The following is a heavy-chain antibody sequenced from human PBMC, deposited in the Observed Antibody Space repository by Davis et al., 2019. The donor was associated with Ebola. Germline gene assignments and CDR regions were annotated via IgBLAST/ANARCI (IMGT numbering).Heavy chain of an antibody. Sequence: SVKVSCKASGGTFSSYAISWVRQAPEQGLEWMGGIIPIFGTANYAQKFQGRVTITADKSTSTAYMELSSLRAEDTAVYYCAGARTGTQFYGMDVWGQGTTVTVSS. CDR2: IIPIFGTA. V-gene: IGHV1-69*06. J-gene: IGHJ6*02. CDR3: AGARTGTQFYGMDV. CDR1: GGTFSSYA. D-gene: IGHD1-7*01.